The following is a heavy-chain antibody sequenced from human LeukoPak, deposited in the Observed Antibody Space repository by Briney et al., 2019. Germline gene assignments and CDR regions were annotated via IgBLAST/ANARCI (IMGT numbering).Heavy chain of an antibody. CDR1: GGTFSSYA. CDR3: ARTPPGIAPTYLDY. CDR2: IIPIFGTA. Sequence: ASVKVSCKASGGTFSSYAISWVRQAPGQGLEWMGGIIPIFGTANYAQKFQGRVTITADESTSTAYMELSSLRSEDTAVYYCARTPPGIAPTYLDYWGQGTLVTVSS. V-gene: IGHV1-69*13. J-gene: IGHJ4*02. D-gene: IGHD6-13*01.